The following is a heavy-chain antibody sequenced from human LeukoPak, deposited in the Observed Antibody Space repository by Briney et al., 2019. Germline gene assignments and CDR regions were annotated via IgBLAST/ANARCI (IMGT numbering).Heavy chain of an antibody. D-gene: IGHD3-10*01. CDR2: ISGSGGST. Sequence: GGSLRLSCAASGFTFSSYAMSWVRQAPGKGLEWVSAISGSGGSTYYADSVKGRFTISRDNSKNTLYLQMNSLRAEDTAVYYCARGLWFGELSAELDYWGQGTLVTVSS. V-gene: IGHV3-23*01. CDR1: GFTFSSYA. CDR3: ARGLWFGELSAELDY. J-gene: IGHJ4*02.